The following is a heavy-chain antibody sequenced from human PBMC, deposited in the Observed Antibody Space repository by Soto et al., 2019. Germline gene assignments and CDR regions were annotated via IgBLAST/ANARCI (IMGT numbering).Heavy chain of an antibody. J-gene: IGHJ6*02. Sequence: SVKVSCKASGGTFSSYTISWVRQAPGQGLEWMGRIIPILGIANYAQKFQGRVTITADKSTSTAYMELSSLRSEDTAVYYCASLYCSSTSCYYPLYYYGMDVWGQGTTVTVSS. D-gene: IGHD2-2*01. CDR3: ASLYCSSTSCYYPLYYYGMDV. CDR2: IIPILGIA. CDR1: GGTFSSYT. V-gene: IGHV1-69*02.